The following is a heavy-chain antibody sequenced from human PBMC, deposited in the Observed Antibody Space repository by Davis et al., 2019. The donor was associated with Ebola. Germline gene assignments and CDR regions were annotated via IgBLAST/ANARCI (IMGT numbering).Heavy chain of an antibody. J-gene: IGHJ6*02. D-gene: IGHD5-18*01. CDR1: GCSISSSSYY. CDR2: IYYSGST. CDR3: ARGDSYGSMVYGVDV. Sequence: SESLLLSCTVSGCSISSSSYYWGWLRPPPGQELVWIVTIYYSGSTYHNPSLKRRTSISVDTSKNQFSLKLSSVTAADTAVYYCARGDSYGSMVYGVDVWGQGTTVSVAS. V-gene: IGHV4-39*01.